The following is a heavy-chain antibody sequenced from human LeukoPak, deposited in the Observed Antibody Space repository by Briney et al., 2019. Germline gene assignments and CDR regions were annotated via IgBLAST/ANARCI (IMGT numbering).Heavy chain of an antibody. J-gene: IGHJ4*02. CDR3: AKSRGIVGANHYFDY. Sequence: GGSLRLSCAASGFTFSTYGMHWVRQAPGKGLEWVAFIRYDGRNKYYADSVKGRFTISRDNSKNTLYLQMNSLRAEDTAVYYCAKSRGIVGANHYFDYWGQGTLVTVSS. CDR2: IRYDGRNK. D-gene: IGHD1-26*01. CDR1: GFTFSTYG. V-gene: IGHV3-30*02.